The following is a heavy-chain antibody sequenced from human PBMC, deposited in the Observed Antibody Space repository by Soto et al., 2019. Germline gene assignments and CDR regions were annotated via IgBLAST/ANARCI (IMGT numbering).Heavy chain of an antibody. CDR2: ISYDGSNK. CDR1: GFTFSSYA. J-gene: IGHJ3*02. V-gene: IGHV3-30-3*01. Sequence: GGSLRLSCAASGFTFSSYAMHWVRQAPGKGLEWVAVISYDGSNKYYADSVKGRFTISRDNSKNTLYLQMNSLRAEDTAVYYCAKGGIRIPFDIWGQGTMVTVSS. D-gene: IGHD5-18*01. CDR3: AKGGIRIPFDI.